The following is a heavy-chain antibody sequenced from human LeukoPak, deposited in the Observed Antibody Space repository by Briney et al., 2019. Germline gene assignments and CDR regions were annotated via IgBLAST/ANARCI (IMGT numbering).Heavy chain of an antibody. J-gene: IGHJ6*03. D-gene: IGHD5/OR15-5a*01. CDR1: GGSMNSYS. Sequence: QPSETLSLTCTVSGGSMNSYSWSWIRQPPGKGLEWVANIYYSGSTNYNPSLKSRVTISLDTSKNQFSLRLSSVTAADTAVYYCARGTVSMYYMDVWGKGTTVTISS. CDR3: ARGTVSMYYMDV. V-gene: IGHV4-59*01. CDR2: IYYSGST.